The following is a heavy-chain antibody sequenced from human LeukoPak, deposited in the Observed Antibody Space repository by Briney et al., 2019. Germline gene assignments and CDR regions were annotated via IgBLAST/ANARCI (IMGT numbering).Heavy chain of an antibody. V-gene: IGHV3-74*01. J-gene: IGHJ3*02. CDR1: GFTFSSYW. CDR2: INSDGSST. D-gene: IGHD3-3*02. CDR3: ARELDGPYAFDI. Sequence: GGSLRLSCAASGFTFSSYWMHWVRQAPGKGLVWVSRINSDGSSTSYADSVKGRFTISRDNTKNTLYLQMNSLRAEDTAMYYCARELDGPYAFDIWGQGTMVTVSS.